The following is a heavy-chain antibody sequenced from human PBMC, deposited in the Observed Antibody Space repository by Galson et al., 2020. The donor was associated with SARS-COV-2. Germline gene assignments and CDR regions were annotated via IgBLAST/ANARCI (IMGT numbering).Heavy chain of an antibody. V-gene: IGHV4-38-2*02. J-gene: IGHJ6*03. CDR2: IYRRGNT. CDR3: ARDDRGTSGSTPYYQLDV. D-gene: IGHD6-19*01. CDR1: GYFISSGHY. Sequence: SKTLSLTCAVSGYFISSGHYWAWIRQPPGKGLEWIGSIYRRGNTYYNSSLQGRVTLSVDTSKNQFSLKLSSVTAADTAVYYCARDDRGTSGSTPYYQLDVWGKGTMVTVSS.